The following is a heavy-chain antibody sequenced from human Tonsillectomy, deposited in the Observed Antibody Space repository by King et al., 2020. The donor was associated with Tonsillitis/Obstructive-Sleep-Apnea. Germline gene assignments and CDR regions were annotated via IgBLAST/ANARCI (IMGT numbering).Heavy chain of an antibody. CDR2: IYSGVST. V-gene: IGHV3-53*01. D-gene: IGHD3-10*01. J-gene: IGHJ6*03. Sequence: VQLVESGGGLIQPGGSLRLSCAASGFTVSSNYMSWVRQAPGKGLEWGSVIYSGVSTYYADSVKGRFTISRDNSKNTLYLQMNSLRAEDTAVYYCARDQDYGSGSYFHYYYYMDVWGKGTTVTVSS. CDR1: GFTVSSNY. CDR3: ARDQDYGSGSYFHYYYYMDV.